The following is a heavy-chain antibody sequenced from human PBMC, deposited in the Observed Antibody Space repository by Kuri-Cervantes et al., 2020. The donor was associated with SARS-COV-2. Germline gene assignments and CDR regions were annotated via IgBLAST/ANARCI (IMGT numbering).Heavy chain of an antibody. J-gene: IGHJ6*02. CDR1: GGSFSGYY. Sequence: SQTLSLTCAVYGGSFSGYYWSWIRQPPGKGLEWIGEINHSGNTNYNPSLKSRVTISVDTSKNQFSLKLSSVTAADTAVYYCARGREYSSSSLYYYGMDVWGQGTTVTVSS. CDR3: ARGREYSSSSLYYYGMDV. V-gene: IGHV4-34*01. D-gene: IGHD6-6*01. CDR2: INHSGNT.